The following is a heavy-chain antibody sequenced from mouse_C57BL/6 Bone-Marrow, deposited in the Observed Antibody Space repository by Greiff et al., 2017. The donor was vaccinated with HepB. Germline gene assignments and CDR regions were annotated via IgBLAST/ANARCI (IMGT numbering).Heavy chain of an antibody. Sequence: VKLQQSGAELVRPGTSVKMSCKASGYTFTNYWIGWAKQRPGHGLEWIGDIYPGGGYTNYNEKFKGKATLTADKSSSTAYMQFSSLTSEDSAIYYCARSRNITTVVATDYAMDYWGQGTSVTVSS. CDR3: ARSRNITTVVATDYAMDY. CDR1: GYTFTNYW. V-gene: IGHV1-63*01. J-gene: IGHJ4*01. CDR2: IYPGGGYT. D-gene: IGHD1-1*01.